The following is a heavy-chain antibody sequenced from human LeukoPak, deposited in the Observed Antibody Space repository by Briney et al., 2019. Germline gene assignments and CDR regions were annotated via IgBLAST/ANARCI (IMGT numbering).Heavy chain of an antibody. CDR3: VREARGYHYTYFDY. CDR2: VSSGFHA. D-gene: IGHD5-18*01. J-gene: IGHJ4*02. Sequence: PGGSLRLSCTASGLTLGSHDMHWVRQIPGQGLEWVAAVSSGFHAFFADSVQGRFTVSREDARSSLYLQMNSLRAGDTAVYYCVREARGYHYTYFDYWGQGTLVTVSS. CDR1: GLTLGSHD. V-gene: IGHV3-13*01.